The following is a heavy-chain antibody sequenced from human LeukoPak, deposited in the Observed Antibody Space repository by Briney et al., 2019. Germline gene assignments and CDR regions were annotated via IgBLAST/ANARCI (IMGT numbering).Heavy chain of an antibody. D-gene: IGHD3-10*01. CDR3: ARDRGLDGSDQLDS. Sequence: SSETLSLTCTVSGGSISNYHWIWIRQPAGKGLEWIGRINSNGDTVYNPSLKSRATMSLDMTNNRFSLKLSSVTAADTAVYYCARDRGLDGSDQLDSWGPGTLVTVSS. J-gene: IGHJ5*01. V-gene: IGHV4-4*07. CDR2: INSNGDT. CDR1: GGSISNYH.